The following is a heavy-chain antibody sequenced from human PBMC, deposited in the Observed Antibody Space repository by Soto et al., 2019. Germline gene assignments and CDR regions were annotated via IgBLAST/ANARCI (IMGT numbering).Heavy chain of an antibody. D-gene: IGHD5-12*01. J-gene: IGHJ6*02. CDR3: ARVGTVRHRWLQLLNSNYYYYGMDV. CDR2: ISYDGSNK. Sequence: QPGGSLRLSCAASGFTFSSYAMHWVRQAPGKGLEWVAVISYDGSNKYYADSVKGRFTISRDNSKNTLYLQMNSLRAEDTAVYYCARVGTVRHRWLQLLNSNYYYYGMDVWGQGTTVTGLL. CDR1: GFTFSSYA. V-gene: IGHV3-30*01.